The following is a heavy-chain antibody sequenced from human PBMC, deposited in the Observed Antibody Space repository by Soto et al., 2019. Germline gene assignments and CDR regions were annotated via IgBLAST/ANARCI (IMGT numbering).Heavy chain of an antibody. CDR2: ISSSSSYT. D-gene: IGHD2-2*01. V-gene: IGHV3-11*05. CDR1: GFTFSDYY. J-gene: IGHJ4*02. CDR3: ARDSHCSSTSCYGRIFDY. Sequence: GGSLRLSCAASGFTFSDYYMSWIRQAPGKGLEWVSYISSSSSYTNYADSVKGRFTISRDNAKNSLHLKMNSLRAEDTAVYYCARDSHCSSTSCYGRIFDYWGQGTLVTVSS.